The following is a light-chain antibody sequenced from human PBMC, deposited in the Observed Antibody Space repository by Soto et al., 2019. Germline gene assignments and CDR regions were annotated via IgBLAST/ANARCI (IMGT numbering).Light chain of an antibody. Sequence: DMRMTQSPSSVSASVGERVTSTCRASQSISSYLNSYQQKPGKAPKLLIYAASSLQRGVPSRFSGSGSGTDFTLTISSLQPEDFATYYCQQSYSTPGTFGQGTKVDIK. CDR2: AAS. J-gene: IGKJ1*01. V-gene: IGKV1-39*01. CDR3: QQSYSTPGT. CDR1: QSISSY.